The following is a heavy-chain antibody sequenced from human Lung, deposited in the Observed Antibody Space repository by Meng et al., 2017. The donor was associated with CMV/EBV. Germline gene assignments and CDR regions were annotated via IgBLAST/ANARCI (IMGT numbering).Heavy chain of an antibody. Sequence: ASXXVSXKASGYIFSNYDIIWVRQASGQGLVWVGWMIHNRGNTAYAQTFQGRVTMTRDTSTSTAYMELSSLRSGDTAVYYCARGQVQCSTINCHDYRFSGMDVWXQGTTVTVSS. CDR2: MIHNRGNT. CDR3: ARGQVQCSTINCHDYRFSGMDV. J-gene: IGHJ6*02. V-gene: IGHV1-8*01. CDR1: GYIFSNYD. D-gene: IGHD6-13*01.